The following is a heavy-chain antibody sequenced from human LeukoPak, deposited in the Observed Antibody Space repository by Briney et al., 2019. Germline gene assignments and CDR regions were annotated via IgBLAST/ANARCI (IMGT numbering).Heavy chain of an antibody. CDR3: ARHRTDQYYFYYMDV. V-gene: IGHV4-30-2*01. J-gene: IGHJ6*03. D-gene: IGHD1-1*01. Sequence: PSQTLSLTCAVSGGSVSSGAYSWTWIRQPPGEGLEWIGSFSHSGCTSYNPSLESRVLISADKSKNQFSLKLRSVTPADTAVYYCARHRTDQYYFYYMDVWGKGTTVIVSS. CDR2: FSHSGCT. CDR1: GGSVSSGAYS.